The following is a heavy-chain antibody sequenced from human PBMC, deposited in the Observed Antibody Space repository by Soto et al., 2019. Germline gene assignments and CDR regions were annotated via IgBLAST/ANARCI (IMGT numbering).Heavy chain of an antibody. V-gene: IGHV3-21*01. CDR3: SIDSGYSYGPLDY. Sequence: GGSLRLSCAASGFTFSSYSMNWVRQAPGKGLEWVSSISSSSSYIYYADSVKGRFTISRDNAKNSLYLQMNSLRAEDTAVYYCSIDSGYSYGPLDYWGQGTLVTVSS. CDR1: GFTFSSYS. J-gene: IGHJ4*02. D-gene: IGHD5-18*01. CDR2: ISSSSSYI.